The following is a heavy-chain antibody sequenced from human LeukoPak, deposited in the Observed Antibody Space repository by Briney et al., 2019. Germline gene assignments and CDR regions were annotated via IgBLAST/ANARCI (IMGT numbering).Heavy chain of an antibody. D-gene: IGHD3-3*01. V-gene: IGHV4-61*01. CDR3: ARRTSGYRYYYYMDV. Sequence: SETLSLTCTVSGYSISSGYYWSWIRQPPGKGLEWIGYIYYSGSTNYNPSLKSRVTISVDTSKNQFSLKLSSVTAADTAVYYCARRTSGYRYYYYMDVWGKGTTVTVSS. CDR2: IYYSGST. J-gene: IGHJ6*03. CDR1: GYSISSGYY.